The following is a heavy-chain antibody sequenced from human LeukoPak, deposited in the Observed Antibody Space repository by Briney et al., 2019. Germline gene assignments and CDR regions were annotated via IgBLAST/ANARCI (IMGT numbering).Heavy chain of an antibody. CDR2: INPNSGGT. D-gene: IGHD4-17*01. Sequence: GASVKVSCKASGYTFTTYYMHWVRQAPGQGLEWMGWINPNSGGTNYAQKFQGRVTMTRDTPISTAYMELSRLTSDDTAVYYCARAATVTIRDWFDPWGQGTLVTVSS. CDR1: GYTFTTYY. J-gene: IGHJ5*02. V-gene: IGHV1-2*02. CDR3: ARAATVTIRDWFDP.